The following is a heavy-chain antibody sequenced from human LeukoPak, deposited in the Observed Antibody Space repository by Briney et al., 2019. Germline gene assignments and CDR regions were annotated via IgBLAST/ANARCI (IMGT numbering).Heavy chain of an antibody. CDR3: ARESNWAYYFDY. CDR1: GYTFASYG. V-gene: IGHV1-18*01. J-gene: IGHJ4*02. CDR2: ISPYDGNT. D-gene: IGHD3-16*01. Sequence: ASVKVSCKASGYTFASYGITWVRQAPGQGLERMGWISPYDGNTNYAQKFQGRVTLTTDTSTTTASMELRSLRFDDTAVYYCARESNWAYYFDYWGQGTLVTVSS.